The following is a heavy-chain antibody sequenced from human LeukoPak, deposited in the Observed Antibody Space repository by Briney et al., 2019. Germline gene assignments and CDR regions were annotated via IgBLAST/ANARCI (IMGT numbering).Heavy chain of an antibody. J-gene: IGHJ4*02. CDR2: ISYDGSNK. D-gene: IGHD3-22*01. CDR1: GFTFSTYG. Sequence: GRFLRLSCAASGFTFSTYGMHWVRQAPGKGLEWVAVISYDGSNKYYGDSVKGRFIISRDNSKNTLYLQMNSLRAEDTAVYYCAKILYYYDSRGFEDYWGQGTLVTVSS. V-gene: IGHV3-30*18. CDR3: AKILYYYDSRGFEDY.